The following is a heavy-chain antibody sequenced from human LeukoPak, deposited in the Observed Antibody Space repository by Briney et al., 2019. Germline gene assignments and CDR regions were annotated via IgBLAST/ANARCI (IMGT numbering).Heavy chain of an antibody. CDR2: ISAYNGNT. J-gene: IGHJ4*02. V-gene: IGHV1-18*01. Sequence: GASVKVSCKASGYTFTSYGISWVRQAPGQGLEWMGWISAYNGNTNYAQKLQGRVTMTTDTSTSTAYMELRSLRSDDTAVYYCARSSGDSYYDILTGYYYWGQGTLVTVSS. D-gene: IGHD3-9*01. CDR3: ARSSGDSYYDILTGYYY. CDR1: GYTFTSYG.